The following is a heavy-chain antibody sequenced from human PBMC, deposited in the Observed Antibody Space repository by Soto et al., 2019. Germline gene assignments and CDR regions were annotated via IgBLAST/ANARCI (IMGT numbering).Heavy chain of an antibody. V-gene: IGHV3-23*01. CDR2: ISGSGGST. J-gene: IGHJ4*02. D-gene: IGHD3-3*01. Sequence: EVQLLESGGGLVQPGGSLRLSCAASGFTFSSYAMSWVRQAPGKGLEWVSAISGSGGSTYYADSVKGRFTISRDNSKNALYLQMNSLRAEDTAVYYCAKLSVFWSGYQDPFDYWGQGTLVTVSS. CDR1: GFTFSSYA. CDR3: AKLSVFWSGYQDPFDY.